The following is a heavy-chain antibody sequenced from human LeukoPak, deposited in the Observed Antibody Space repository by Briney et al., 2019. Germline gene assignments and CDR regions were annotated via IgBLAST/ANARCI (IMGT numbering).Heavy chain of an antibody. CDR3: AKDDHITMVRGVITY. Sequence: GGSLRLSWAASGFTFSSYAMSWVRQAPGKGLEWVSAISGSGGSTYYADSVKGRFTISRDNSKNTLYLKMNSLRAEDTAVYYCAKDDHITMVRGVITYWGQGTLVTVSS. D-gene: IGHD3-10*01. CDR2: ISGSGGST. J-gene: IGHJ4*02. CDR1: GFTFSSYA. V-gene: IGHV3-23*01.